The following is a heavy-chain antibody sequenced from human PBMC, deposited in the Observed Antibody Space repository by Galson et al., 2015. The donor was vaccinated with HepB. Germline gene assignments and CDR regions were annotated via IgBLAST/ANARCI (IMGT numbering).Heavy chain of an antibody. CDR3: AKEGLYIWGSFLDS. D-gene: IGHD3-16*01. Sequence: SLRLSCAASGFTFRSFGMHWVRQAPGKGLEWVAVISYDGTNKYSADSLKGRFTISRDNSKNTLYLQMNSLRAEDTAVYYCAKEGLYIWGSFLDSWGQGTLVTVSS. CDR2: ISYDGTNK. J-gene: IGHJ4*02. V-gene: IGHV3-30*18. CDR1: GFTFRSFG.